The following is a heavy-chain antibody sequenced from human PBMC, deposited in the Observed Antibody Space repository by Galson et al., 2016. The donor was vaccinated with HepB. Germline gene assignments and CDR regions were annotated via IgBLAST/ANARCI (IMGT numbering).Heavy chain of an antibody. J-gene: IGHJ3*02. CDR1: GFSFGSSA. CDR2: ISGDGTHK. D-gene: IGHD6-19*01. CDR3: AKKGYSSGKFDAFDI. Sequence: SLRLSCADSGFSFGSSAMHWARQTPAKGLGWVAVISGDGTHKDYAGSVQGRFTISRDNSKSTLYLQMRRLRADDTAVYSCAKKGYSSGKFDAFDIWGHGTVVTVSS. V-gene: IGHV3-30*18.